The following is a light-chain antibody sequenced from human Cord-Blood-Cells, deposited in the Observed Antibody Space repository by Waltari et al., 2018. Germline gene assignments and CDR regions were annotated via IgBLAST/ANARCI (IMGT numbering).Light chain of an antibody. V-gene: IGLV2-14*01. CDR1: RSDVGGSNY. CDR2: DVS. J-gene: IGLJ2*01. CDR3: SSYTSSSTVV. Sequence: HFVLPHPDSVSGSPGQWVTISCTATRSDVGGSNYVSCYQQNPGKDPKLMIYDVSKRPSGVSNRFSGSKSGNTASLTISGLQAEDEADYYCSSYTSSSTVVFGGGTKLTVL.